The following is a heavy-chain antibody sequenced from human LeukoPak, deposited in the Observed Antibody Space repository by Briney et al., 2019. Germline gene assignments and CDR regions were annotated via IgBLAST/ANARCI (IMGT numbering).Heavy chain of an antibody. J-gene: IGHJ4*02. CDR2: IYSGGDT. CDR1: GITVSSNY. CDR3: VRYNFYGGTPFDC. D-gene: IGHD4-23*01. Sequence: GGSLRLSCAVSGITVSSNYMSWVRQAPGKGLEWVSVIYSGGDTYYADSAKDRFTISRGNSKNTLYLQMNSLRAEDTAVYYCVRYNFYGGTPFDCWGQGTLVTVSS. V-gene: IGHV3-66*01.